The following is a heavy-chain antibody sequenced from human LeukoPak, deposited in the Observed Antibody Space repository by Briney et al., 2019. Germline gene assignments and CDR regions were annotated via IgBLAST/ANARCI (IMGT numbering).Heavy chain of an antibody. CDR1: GFTVSSNS. CDR3: ARSSSWYLRENWFDP. J-gene: IGHJ5*02. CDR2: IYSDNT. Sequence: GGSLRLSCTVSGFTVSSNSMSWVRQAPGKGLEWVSFIYSDNTHYSDSVKGRFTISRDNAKNSLYLQMNGLRAEDTAVYYCARSSSWYLRENWFDPWGQGTLVTVSS. V-gene: IGHV3-53*01. D-gene: IGHD6-13*01.